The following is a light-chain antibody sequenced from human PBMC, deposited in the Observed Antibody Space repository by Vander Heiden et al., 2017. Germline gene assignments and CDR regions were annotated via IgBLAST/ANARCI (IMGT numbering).Light chain of an antibody. J-gene: IGKJ5*01. CDR3: QQYYTNPIT. CDR2: GAI. Sequence: DIQMTQSPSSLSASVGDRVTITCRASQGITTYLAWFQQKPGKAPKSLIYGAINLHSGVPSKFSGSGSGTDFTLTSSSLQPEDSATYYCQQYYTNPITFGQGTRLEIK. V-gene: IGKV1-16*02. CDR1: QGITTY.